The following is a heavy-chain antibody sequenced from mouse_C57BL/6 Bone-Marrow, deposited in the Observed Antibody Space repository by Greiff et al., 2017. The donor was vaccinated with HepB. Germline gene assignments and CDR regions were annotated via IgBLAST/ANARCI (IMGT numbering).Heavy chain of an antibody. J-gene: IGHJ3*01. CDR2: INPSTGGT. CDR3: GSYYDGFAY. CDR1: GYSFTGYY. V-gene: IGHV1-42*01. D-gene: IGHD2-4*01. Sequence: EVQLQQSGPELVKPGASVKISCKASGYSFTGYYMNWVKQSPEKSLEWIGEINPSTGGTTYNQKFKATATLTGDKSSSTAYMQLKSLTSEDSAVYCCGSYYDGFAYWGQGTLVTVSA.